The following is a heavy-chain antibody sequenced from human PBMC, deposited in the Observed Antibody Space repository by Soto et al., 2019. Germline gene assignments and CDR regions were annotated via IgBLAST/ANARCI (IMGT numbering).Heavy chain of an antibody. V-gene: IGHV4-59*11. J-gene: IGHJ4*02. Sequence: PSETLSLTCPVAGCFISNHYWSWLRQSPGKGLELIGYIHHTGSTNYNPSLKSRVTMSLDTSRNQFSLKLYSVTAADTAVYYCARSIDSSGFYFSNCWGQGTLVTVCS. D-gene: IGHD3-22*01. CDR1: GCFISNHY. CDR3: ARSIDSSGFYFSNC. CDR2: IHHTGST.